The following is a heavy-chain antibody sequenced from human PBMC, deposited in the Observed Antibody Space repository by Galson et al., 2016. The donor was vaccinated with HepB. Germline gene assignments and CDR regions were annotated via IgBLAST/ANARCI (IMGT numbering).Heavy chain of an antibody. V-gene: IGHV3-30*04. D-gene: IGHD6-13*01. CDR1: GFTFSSYT. Sequence: SLRLSCAASGFTFSSYTMHWVRQTPGKGLEWVALIAYDGSNKYYADSVKGRFTISRDTSKNTLYLQMNSLRAEDTAIYYYARDARYSSNWYYGVASPVSYYYGMDVWGQGTTVTVSS. CDR2: IAYDGSNK. CDR3: ARDARYSSNWYYGVASPVSYYYGMDV. J-gene: IGHJ6*02.